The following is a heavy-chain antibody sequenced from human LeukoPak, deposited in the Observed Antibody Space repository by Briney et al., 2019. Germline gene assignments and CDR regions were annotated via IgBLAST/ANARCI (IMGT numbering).Heavy chain of an antibody. CDR3: ARDSVYVYDFWSGYPTNWFDP. CDR2: IYTSGST. CDR1: GGSISSGSYY. Sequence: SQTLSLTCTVSGGSISSGSYYWSWIRQPAGKGLEWIGRIYTSGSTNYNPSLKSRVTISVDTSKNQFSLKLSSVTAVDTAVYYCARDSVYVYDFWSGYPTNWFDPWGQGTLVTVSS. J-gene: IGHJ5*02. D-gene: IGHD3-3*01. V-gene: IGHV4-61*02.